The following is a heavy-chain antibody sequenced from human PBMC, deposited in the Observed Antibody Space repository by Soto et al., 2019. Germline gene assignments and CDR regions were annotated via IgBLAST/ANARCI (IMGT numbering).Heavy chain of an antibody. CDR1: GYTFTSYY. CDR2: INPSGGST. J-gene: IGHJ5*02. D-gene: IGHD6-13*01. CDR3: ARVGYSREFDP. V-gene: IGHV1-46*01. Sequence: QVQLVQSGAEVKKPGASVKVSCKASGYTFTSYYMHWVRQAPGQGLEWMGIINPSGGSTSYAQKFQGRVTMTRDTSTSTVYMEPSSLRTEDPAVYYCARVGYSREFDPWGQGTLVTVSS.